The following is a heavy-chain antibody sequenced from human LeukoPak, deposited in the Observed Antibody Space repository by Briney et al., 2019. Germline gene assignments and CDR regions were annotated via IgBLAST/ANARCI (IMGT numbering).Heavy chain of an antibody. Sequence: GGSLRLCCATSGFPFRSFWVHWVRRAPGEGLVWVSRTNEYGSITDYADSVKDRFTISRDNAKNTLYLQMNSLRADDSAVYYCARDVAGPGSLWGPGTRVTVSS. CDR2: TNEYGSIT. CDR1: GFPFRSFW. V-gene: IGHV3-74*01. CDR3: ARDVAGPGSL. D-gene: IGHD3-10*01. J-gene: IGHJ4*02.